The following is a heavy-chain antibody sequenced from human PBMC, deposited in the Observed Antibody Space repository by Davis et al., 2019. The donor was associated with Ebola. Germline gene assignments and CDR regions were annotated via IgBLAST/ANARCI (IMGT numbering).Heavy chain of an antibody. CDR1: GFTFSSYG. V-gene: IGHV3-33*01. CDR2: IWYDGSNK. J-gene: IGHJ5*02. D-gene: IGHD5-24*01. Sequence: GGSLRLSCAASGFTFSSYGMHWVRQAPGKGLEWVAVIWYDGSNKYYADSVKGRFTISRDNSKNTLYLQMTSLRHEDTAVYYCAREVTAMGEMGYWFDPWGHGILVTVSS. CDR3: AREVTAMGEMGYWFDP.